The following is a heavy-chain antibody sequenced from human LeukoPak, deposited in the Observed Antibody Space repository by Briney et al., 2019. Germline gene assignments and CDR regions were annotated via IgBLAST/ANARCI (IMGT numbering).Heavy chain of an antibody. Sequence: SETLSLTCTVSGGSISNYYWSWIRQPAGKGLEWIGRIYTSGSTHYNPSLKSRVTMSVATSKNQFSLKLSSVTAADTAVYYCARGMGGGATFDPWGQGTLVTVSS. CDR1: GGSISNYY. V-gene: IGHV4-4*07. CDR2: IYTSGST. D-gene: IGHD2-15*01. J-gene: IGHJ5*02. CDR3: ARGMGGGATFDP.